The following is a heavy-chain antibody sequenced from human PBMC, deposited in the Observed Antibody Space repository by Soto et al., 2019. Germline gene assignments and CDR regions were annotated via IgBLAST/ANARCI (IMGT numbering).Heavy chain of an antibody. CDR3: ARAILPAASTFDY. Sequence: GSLRLSCAASGFTFSDYYMTWIRQAPGKGLEWISYISSTSSYTNYADSVKGRFTISRDNSKNSLYLQMNSLRAEDTAVYYCARAILPAASTFDYWGQGTLVTVSS. J-gene: IGHJ4*02. CDR1: GFTFSDYY. V-gene: IGHV3-11*06. D-gene: IGHD2-2*01. CDR2: ISSTSSYT.